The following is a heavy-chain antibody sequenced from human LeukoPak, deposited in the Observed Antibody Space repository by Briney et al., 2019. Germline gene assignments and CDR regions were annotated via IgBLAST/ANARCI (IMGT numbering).Heavy chain of an antibody. Sequence: GGSLRLSCAASGFTFSNAWMSWVRQAPGKGLEWVGRIKSKTDGGTTDYAAPVKGRFTISRDDSKNTLYLQMNSLKTEDTAVYYCTTEVLLWFGDDYWGQGTLVTVSS. J-gene: IGHJ4*02. CDR2: IKSKTDGGTT. V-gene: IGHV3-15*01. CDR1: GFTFSNAW. CDR3: TTEVLLWFGDDY. D-gene: IGHD3-10*01.